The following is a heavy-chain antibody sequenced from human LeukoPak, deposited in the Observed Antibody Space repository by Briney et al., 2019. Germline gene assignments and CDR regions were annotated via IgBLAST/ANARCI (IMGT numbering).Heavy chain of an antibody. CDR2: FDPEDGET. CDR1: GYTLTELS. Sequence: ASVKVSCKVSGYTLTELSMHWVRQAPGKGLEWMGGFDPEDGETIYAQKFQGRVTMTRDTSTSTVYMELSSLRSEDTAVYYCARGSQLWLVWGQGTLVTVSS. J-gene: IGHJ4*02. CDR3: ARGSQLWLV. V-gene: IGHV1-24*01. D-gene: IGHD5-18*01.